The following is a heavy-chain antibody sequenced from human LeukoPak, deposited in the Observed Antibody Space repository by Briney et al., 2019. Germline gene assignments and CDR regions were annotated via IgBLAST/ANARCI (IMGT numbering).Heavy chain of an antibody. Sequence: ASETLSLTCTVSGGSISSYYWSWIRQPPGKGLEWIGYIYYSGSTNYNPSLKSRVTISVDTSKNQFSLKLSSVTAADTAVYYCARYYYDSSGYSGYFDYWGQGTLVTVSS. CDR2: IYYSGST. D-gene: IGHD3-22*01. CDR3: ARYYYDSSGYSGYFDY. CDR1: GGSISSYY. J-gene: IGHJ4*02. V-gene: IGHV4-59*08.